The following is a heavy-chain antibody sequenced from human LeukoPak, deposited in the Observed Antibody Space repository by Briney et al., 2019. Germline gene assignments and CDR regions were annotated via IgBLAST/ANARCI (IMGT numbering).Heavy chain of an antibody. CDR1: GGSISTY. D-gene: IGHD5-12*01. CDR2: IYMSGNT. Sequence: SETLSLTCTVSGGSISTYWSWIRQSAGKGLEWIGRIYMSGNTNYNPSLKSRVSMSVDMSRNEFSLKLSSVTAADTAVYYCARDNSGYDQGYYYYYMHVWGKGTTVTVSS. J-gene: IGHJ6*03. V-gene: IGHV4-4*07. CDR3: ARDNSGYDQGYYYYYMHV.